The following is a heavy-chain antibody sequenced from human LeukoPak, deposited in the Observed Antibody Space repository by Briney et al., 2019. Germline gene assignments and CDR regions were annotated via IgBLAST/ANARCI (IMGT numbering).Heavy chain of an antibody. CDR1: GFTFRKYS. Sequence: GGSLRLSCGVSGFTFRKYSMSWFRQAPGKGLEWIASIVGDGSDKFYADSVKGRFTISRDNSKNTLYLQMNSLRAEDTAVYYCAKDPLLWFGESWFDPWGQGTLVTVSS. D-gene: IGHD3-10*01. CDR2: IVGDGSDK. J-gene: IGHJ5*02. V-gene: IGHV3-23*01. CDR3: AKDPLLWFGESWFDP.